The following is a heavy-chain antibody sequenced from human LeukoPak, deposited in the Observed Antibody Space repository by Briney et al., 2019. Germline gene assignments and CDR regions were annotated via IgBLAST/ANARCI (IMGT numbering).Heavy chain of an antibody. D-gene: IGHD3-22*01. CDR3: ARGRRGDGRGYYDY. V-gene: IGHV3-48*03. Sequence: GGSLRLSCAASGFTFSSHEMNWVRQAPGKGLEWASYISSSGSIIDYADSVKGRFTISRDNAKNSLYLQMNSLRAEDTAAYYCARGRRGDGRGYYDYWGQGSLVTVSS. CDR1: GFTFSSHE. J-gene: IGHJ4*02. CDR2: ISSSGSII.